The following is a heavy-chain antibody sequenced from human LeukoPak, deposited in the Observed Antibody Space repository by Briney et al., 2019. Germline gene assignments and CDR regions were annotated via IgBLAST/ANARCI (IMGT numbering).Heavy chain of an antibody. CDR1: GFTFTSSV. CDR2: IVVGSGNT. V-gene: IGHV1-58*01. Sequence: TSVNVSCKASGFTFTSSVVQWVRQARGQRLEGIGWIVVGSGNTNYAQKFQERVTITRDMSTSTAYMELSSLRFEDTAVYYCAADRAGSYLRFVYWGQGTPVTVSS. CDR3: AADRAGSYLRFVY. D-gene: IGHD3-10*01. J-gene: IGHJ4*02.